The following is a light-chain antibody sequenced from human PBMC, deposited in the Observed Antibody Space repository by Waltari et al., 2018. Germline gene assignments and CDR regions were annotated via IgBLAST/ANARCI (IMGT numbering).Light chain of an antibody. CDR2: DVD. J-gene: IGLJ3*02. Sequence: QSALTQPASVSGSPGQSITISCTAATNNIISDNHAAWYQQHPGKAPKVMIYDVDNRPSGVSHRFSGSRSGNTASLIISGLQAEDEADYYCSSYTSSSTWVFGGGTKLTVL. V-gene: IGLV2-14*03. CDR3: SSYTSSSTWV. CDR1: TNNIISDNH.